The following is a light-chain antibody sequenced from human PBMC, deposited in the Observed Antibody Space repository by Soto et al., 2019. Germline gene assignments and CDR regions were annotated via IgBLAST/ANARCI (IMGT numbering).Light chain of an antibody. Sequence: QSALTQPASVSGSPGQSITISCTGTSSDVGSHNLVSWYQQHPGQAPKLMIYEVNKRPLGVSARFSASKSGNTASLTISGIQAEDEADYYCCSYGGSRAVFGGGTQLTVL. CDR1: SSDVGSHNL. CDR2: EVN. J-gene: IGLJ7*01. CDR3: CSYGGSRAV. V-gene: IGLV2-23*02.